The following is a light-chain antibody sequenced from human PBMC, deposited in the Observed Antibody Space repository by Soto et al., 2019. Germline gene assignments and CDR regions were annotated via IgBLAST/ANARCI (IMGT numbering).Light chain of an antibody. V-gene: IGKV3-15*01. Sequence: ETVMTQSPATLSLSPGEIATLSCSASQSVSSKLVWYQQKPGQAPRFLIYGASTRATGIPARFRGSGSGTEFTLTISSLQSEDFAVYYCQQYNNWPPITFGQGTRLEIK. CDR1: QSVSSK. CDR3: QQYNNWPPIT. J-gene: IGKJ5*01. CDR2: GAS.